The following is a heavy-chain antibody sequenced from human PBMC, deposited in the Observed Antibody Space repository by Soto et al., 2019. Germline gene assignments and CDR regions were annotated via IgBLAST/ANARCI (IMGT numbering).Heavy chain of an antibody. Sequence: ASVKVSCKASGYTFTSYGISWVRQAPGQGLEWMGWISAYNGNTNYAQKLQGRVTMTTDTSTSTAYMELRGLRSDDTAVYYCARGPYYDSSGYYHGEFDYWGQGTLVTVSS. V-gene: IGHV1-18*04. CDR1: GYTFTSYG. CDR2: ISAYNGNT. D-gene: IGHD3-22*01. J-gene: IGHJ4*02. CDR3: ARGPYYDSSGYYHGEFDY.